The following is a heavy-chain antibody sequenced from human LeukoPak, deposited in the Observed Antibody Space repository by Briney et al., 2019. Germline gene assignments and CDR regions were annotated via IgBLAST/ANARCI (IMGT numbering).Heavy chain of an antibody. D-gene: IGHD3-16*02. CDR1: GFTFSRYW. Sequence: GGSLRLSCAASGFTFSRYWMSWVGQAPGKGLEWVANINQDGSEKYYVDSVKGRFTISRDNAKNSLYLQMNSLRAEDTAVYYCARGPFGRSPFGGVIAISFDYWGQGTLVTVSS. CDR2: INQDGSEK. V-gene: IGHV3-7*05. CDR3: ARGPFGRSPFGGVIAISFDY. J-gene: IGHJ4*02.